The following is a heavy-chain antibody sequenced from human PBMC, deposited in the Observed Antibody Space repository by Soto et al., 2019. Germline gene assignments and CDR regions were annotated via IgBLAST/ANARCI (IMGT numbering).Heavy chain of an antibody. V-gene: IGHV4-4*07. CDR3: AREWGIVGATVGSSFDY. CDR1: GGSISSYY. J-gene: IGHJ4*02. D-gene: IGHD1-26*01. CDR2: ICTSGST. Sequence: QVQLQESGPGLVKPSETLSLTCTVSGGSISSYYWSWIRQPAGKGLEWIGRICTSGSTNYNPSLKSRVTMSVDTSKNQFSLKLSSVTATDTAVYYCAREWGIVGATVGSSFDYWGQGTLVTVSS.